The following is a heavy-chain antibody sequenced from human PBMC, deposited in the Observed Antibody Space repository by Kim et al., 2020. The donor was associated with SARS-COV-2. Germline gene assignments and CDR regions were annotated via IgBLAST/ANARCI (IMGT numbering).Heavy chain of an antibody. Sequence: GSTYYIPSLKGRVTISVDTSKNQFSLKLGSVTAADTAVYYCRGLTRGADYWGQGTLVTVSS. J-gene: IGHJ4*02. D-gene: IGHD1-26*01. V-gene: IGHV4-39*01. CDR3: RGLTRGADY. CDR2: GST.